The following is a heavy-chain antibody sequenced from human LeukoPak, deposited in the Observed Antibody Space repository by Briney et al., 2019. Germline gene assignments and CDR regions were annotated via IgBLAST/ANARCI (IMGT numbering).Heavy chain of an antibody. CDR3: AKVIQLMGYYYYYYMDV. CDR1: GFTLSSYA. D-gene: IGHD2-8*01. CDR2: ISGSGGST. J-gene: IGHJ6*03. V-gene: IGHV3-23*01. Sequence: GGSLRLSCAASGFTLSSYAMSWVRQAPGKGLEWVSAISGSGGSTYYADSVKGRFTISRDNSKNTLYLQMNSLRAEDTAVYYCAKVIQLMGYYYYYYMDVWGKGTTVTVSS.